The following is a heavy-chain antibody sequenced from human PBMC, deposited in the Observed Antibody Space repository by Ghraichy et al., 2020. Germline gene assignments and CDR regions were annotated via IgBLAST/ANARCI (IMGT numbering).Heavy chain of an antibody. CDR3: AKADIAVAD. D-gene: IGHD6-19*01. CDR2: ISWNTDNI. V-gene: IGHV3-9*01. J-gene: IGHJ4*02. CDR1: GFTFDDYA. Sequence: LSLTCAASGFTFDDYAMHWVRQAPGKGLEWVSGISWNTDNIGYADSVKGRFTISRDNAKNSLYLQMNSLRAEDTALYYCAKADIAVADWGQGTLVTVSS.